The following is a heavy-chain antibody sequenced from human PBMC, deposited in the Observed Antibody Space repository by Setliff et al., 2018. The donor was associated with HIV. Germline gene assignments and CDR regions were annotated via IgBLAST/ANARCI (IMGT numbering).Heavy chain of an antibody. D-gene: IGHD2-2*01. CDR2: IYHSGIV. CDR3: ARVRFRVPPSIFDY. Sequence: SETLSLTCAVYGAPFNGYYWAWIRQSPAKGLEWIGEIYHSGIVNYNPSLQSRVTISTDTSKNQFSLRLNSVTVADTAVYYCARVRFRVPPSIFDYWGMGSLVTVSS. J-gene: IGHJ4*02. CDR1: GAPFNGYY. V-gene: IGHV4-34*01.